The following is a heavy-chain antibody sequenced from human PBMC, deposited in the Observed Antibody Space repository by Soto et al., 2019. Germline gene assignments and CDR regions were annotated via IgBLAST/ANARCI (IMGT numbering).Heavy chain of an antibody. Sequence: QITLKESGPTLVKPTQTLTLTCTFSGFSLSTSGVGVGWIRQPPGKALECLALIYWADDTRYSPSLKSRRTITKDISKNQVVLTMTSMDPVDTATDYCAQSPSYCSGGSCYSGFDYWGQGTLVTVSS. V-gene: IGHV2-5*02. D-gene: IGHD2-15*01. J-gene: IGHJ4*02. CDR1: GFSLSTSGVG. CDR3: AQSPSYCSGGSCYSGFDY. CDR2: IYWADDT.